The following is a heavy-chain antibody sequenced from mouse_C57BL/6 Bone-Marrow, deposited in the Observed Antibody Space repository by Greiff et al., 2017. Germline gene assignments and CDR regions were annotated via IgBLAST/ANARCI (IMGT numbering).Heavy chain of an antibody. CDR3: ARGTIYYGSMWFAY. CDR2: ISYSGST. V-gene: IGHV3-1*01. CDR1: GYSITSGYD. D-gene: IGHD1-1*01. J-gene: IGHJ3*01. Sequence: DVKLVESGPGMVKPSQSLSLTCTVTGYSITSGYDWHWIRHFPGNKLEWMGYISYSGSTNYNPSLKSRISITHDTSKNHFFLKLNSVTTEDTATYYCARGTIYYGSMWFAYWGQGTLVTVSA.